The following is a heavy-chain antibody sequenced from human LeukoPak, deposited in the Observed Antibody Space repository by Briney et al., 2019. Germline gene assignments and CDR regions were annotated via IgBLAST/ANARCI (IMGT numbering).Heavy chain of an antibody. CDR1: GGSISSGGYY. D-gene: IGHD5-18*01. J-gene: IGHJ6*03. CDR3: ARGGRIQLWLGYYMDV. Sequence: SETLSLTCTVSGGSISSGGYYWSWIRQHPGKGLEWIGYIYYSGSTYYNPSLKSRVTISVDTSKNQFSLKLSSVTAADTAVYYCARGGRIQLWLGYYMDVWGKGTTVTVSS. V-gene: IGHV4-31*03. CDR2: IYYSGST.